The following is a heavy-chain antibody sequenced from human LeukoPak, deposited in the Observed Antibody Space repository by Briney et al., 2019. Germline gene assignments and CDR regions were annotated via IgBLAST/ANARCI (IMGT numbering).Heavy chain of an antibody. CDR3: ASMDV. V-gene: IGHV3-30-3*01. CDR1: GFTFSSYA. J-gene: IGHJ6*02. CDR2: ISYDGSNK. Sequence: GGSLRLSCAASGFTFSSYAVHWVRQAPGKGLEWVAVISYDGSNKYYADSVKGRFTISRDNSKNTLYLQMNSLRAEDTAVYYCASMDVWGQGTTVTVSS.